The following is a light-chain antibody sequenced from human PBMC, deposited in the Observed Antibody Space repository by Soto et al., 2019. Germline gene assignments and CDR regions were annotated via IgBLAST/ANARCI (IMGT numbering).Light chain of an antibody. J-gene: IGLJ2*01. Sequence: QSVLTQPPSVSGAPGQRVTISCTGSSSNIGAGYDVHWYQQLPGTAPKLLIYGNSNRPSGVPDRFSGSKSGPSASLAITGLQAEDEADYDCQSYDSSLSGSVFGGGTKVTVL. CDR3: QSYDSSLSGSV. CDR2: GNS. CDR1: SSNIGAGYD. V-gene: IGLV1-40*01.